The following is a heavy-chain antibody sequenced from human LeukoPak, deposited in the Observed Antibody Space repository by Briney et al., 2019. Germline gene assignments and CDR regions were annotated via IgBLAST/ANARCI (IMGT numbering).Heavy chain of an antibody. Sequence: GASVKVSCKASGYTFTGYYMHWVRQAPGQGLEWMGWINPNSGGTNYAQKFQGRVTMTRDTSISTAYMELSRLRSDDTAVYYCARVDGQLELRTGAFDIWGQGTMVTVSS. D-gene: IGHD1-7*01. CDR1: GYTFTGYY. J-gene: IGHJ3*02. CDR2: INPNSGGT. CDR3: ARVDGQLELRTGAFDI. V-gene: IGHV1-2*02.